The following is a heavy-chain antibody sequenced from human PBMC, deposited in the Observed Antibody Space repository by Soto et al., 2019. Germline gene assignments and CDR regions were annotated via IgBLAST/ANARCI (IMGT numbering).Heavy chain of an antibody. CDR1: GFTFGDYA. D-gene: IGHD6-6*01. V-gene: IGHV3-49*03. Sequence: GGSLRLSCTASGFTFGDYAMSWFRQAPGKGLEWVGFIRSKAYGGTTEYAASVKGRFTISRDDSKSNAYLQMNSLKTEDTAVYYCTRSTRIAARAFDYWGQGTMVTVSS. J-gene: IGHJ4*02. CDR2: IRSKAYGGTT. CDR3: TRSTRIAARAFDY.